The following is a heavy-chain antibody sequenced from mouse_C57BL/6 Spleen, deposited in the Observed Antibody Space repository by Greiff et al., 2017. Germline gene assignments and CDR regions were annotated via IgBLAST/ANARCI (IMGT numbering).Heavy chain of an antibody. CDR1: GFNIKDYY. CDR2: IDPEDGDT. D-gene: IGHD1-1*01. CDR3: NTHCYGNSPPYEYFDI. J-gene: IGHJ1*03. V-gene: IGHV14-1*01. Sequence: VQLQQSGAELVRPGASVKLSCTASGFNIKDYYMHWVKQRPEQGLEWIGRIDPEDGDTEYAPKFQGKATMTADTSSNPAYLQLNIRTSEYTAVYFYNTHCYGNSPPYEYFDIWGKGTTGTVSS.